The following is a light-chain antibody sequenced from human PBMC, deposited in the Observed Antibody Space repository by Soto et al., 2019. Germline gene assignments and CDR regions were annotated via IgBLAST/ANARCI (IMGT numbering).Light chain of an antibody. J-gene: IGKJ5*01. V-gene: IGKV3-20*01. CDR1: LSVSSSY. CDR2: GAS. CDR3: QQYGSSPPIT. Sequence: EIVLTQSPGTLSLSPGERATLSCRASLSVSSSYLAWYQQKPGQAPRLLIYGASSRATGIPDRFSGSGSGTDFTLTISRLGPEDFAVYFCQQYGSSPPITFGQGTRLEIK.